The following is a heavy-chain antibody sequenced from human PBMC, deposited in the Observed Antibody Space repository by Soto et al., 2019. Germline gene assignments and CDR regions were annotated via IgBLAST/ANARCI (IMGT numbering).Heavy chain of an antibody. CDR3: ARSTDSSSSLYYYYYGMDV. CDR2: IYYSGST. D-gene: IGHD6-6*01. J-gene: IGHJ6*02. V-gene: IGHV4-39*01. Sequence: SETLSLTCTVSGGSISSSSYYWGWIRQPPGKGLEWIGSIYYSGSTYYNPSLKSRVTISVDTSKNQFSLKLSSVTAADTAVYYCARSTDSSSSLYYYYYGMDVWGQGTTVTVSS. CDR1: GGSISSSSYY.